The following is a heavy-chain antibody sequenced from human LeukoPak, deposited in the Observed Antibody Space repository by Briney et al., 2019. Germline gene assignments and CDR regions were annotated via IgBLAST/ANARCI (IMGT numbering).Heavy chain of an antibody. V-gene: IGHV1-2*06. CDR3: ATEGYNRNSDSGWTAFYF. D-gene: IGHD5-24*01. CDR1: GYTFSQLY. J-gene: IGHJ3*01. CDR2: VNPNSGGT. Sequence: VASVKVSCKASGYTFSQLYIHWVRQAPGQGLEWMGRVNPNSGGTDYAQIFQGRIIMTRDSSVTTAYVELSRPRSDDTAMYYCATEGYNRNSDSGWTAFYFWGQGTMVTVSS.